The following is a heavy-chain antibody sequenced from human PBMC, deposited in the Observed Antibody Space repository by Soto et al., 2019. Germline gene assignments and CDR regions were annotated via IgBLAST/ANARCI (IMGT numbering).Heavy chain of an antibody. J-gene: IGHJ6*02. V-gene: IGHV3-9*01. CDR3: ARAPAAIGYYYYYGMDV. CDR1: GFTFDDYG. Sequence: GGSLRLSCAASGFTFDDYGMHWVRQAPGKGLEWVSGINWNSGTMVYRDSVKGRFTISRDNARNSLYLQMNSLRAGDTAVYYCARAPAAIGYYYYYGMDVWGQGTTVTVSS. D-gene: IGHD2-2*02. CDR2: INWNSGTM.